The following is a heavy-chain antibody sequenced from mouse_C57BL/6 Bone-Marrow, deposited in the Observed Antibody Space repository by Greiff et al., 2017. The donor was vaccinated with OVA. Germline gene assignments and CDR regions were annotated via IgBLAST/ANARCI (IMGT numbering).Heavy chain of an antibody. CDR3: ARDGTGRGDY. CDR1: GYTFTSYG. Sequence: EVQLQESGAELVRPGSSVKMSCKTSGYTFTSYGINWVKQRPGQGLEWIGYIYLGNGYTEYNEKFKGKATLTSDTSSSTAYMQLSSLTSEDSAIYFCARDGTGRGDYWGQGTSVTVSS. D-gene: IGHD4-1*01. V-gene: IGHV1-58*01. J-gene: IGHJ4*01. CDR2: IYLGNGYT.